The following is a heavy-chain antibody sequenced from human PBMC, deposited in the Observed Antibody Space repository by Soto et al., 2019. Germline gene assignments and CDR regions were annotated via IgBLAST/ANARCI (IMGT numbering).Heavy chain of an antibody. D-gene: IGHD3-10*01. CDR2: IYTGGTT. J-gene: IGHJ4*02. CDR3: ARHRASGGSGTYNLDY. CDR1: GFTVTRNH. V-gene: IGHV3-66*04. Sequence: GGSLRLSCAASGFTVTRNHMSWARQAPGKGLEWVSLIYTGGTTSYADSVKGRFTISRDNSKNTLYLQMNSLRAEDTAVYYCARHRASGGSGTYNLDYWGQGTLVTVSS.